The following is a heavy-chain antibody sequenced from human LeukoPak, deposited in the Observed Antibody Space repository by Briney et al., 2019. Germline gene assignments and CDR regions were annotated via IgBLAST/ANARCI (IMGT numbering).Heavy chain of an antibody. V-gene: IGHV1-18*01. CDR3: ARAAGDYYYDSSGYTFLYY. J-gene: IGHJ4*02. CDR2: ISAYNGNT. CDR1: GYTFTSYG. D-gene: IGHD3-22*01. Sequence: ASVKVSCKASGYTFTSYGISWVRQAPGQGLEWMGWISAYNGNTNYAQKFQGRVTITADESTSTAYMELSSLRSEDTVVYYCARAAGDYYYDSSGYTFLYYWGQGTLVTVSS.